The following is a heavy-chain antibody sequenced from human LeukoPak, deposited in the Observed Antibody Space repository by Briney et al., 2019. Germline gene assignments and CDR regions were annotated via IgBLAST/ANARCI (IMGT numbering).Heavy chain of an antibody. D-gene: IGHD1-1*01. V-gene: IGHV4-38-2*01. Sequence: SETLSLTCAVSGDSISSGYYWGWIRQPPGKGLEWIGSMYHSGSTYYNPSLQSRLTMSADTSKNQFSLKLSSVTAADTAVYYCARAVQLERPPPLIGYYYMDVWGKGTTVTISS. J-gene: IGHJ6*03. CDR3: ARAVQLERPPPLIGYYYMDV. CDR2: MYHSGST. CDR1: GDSISSGYY.